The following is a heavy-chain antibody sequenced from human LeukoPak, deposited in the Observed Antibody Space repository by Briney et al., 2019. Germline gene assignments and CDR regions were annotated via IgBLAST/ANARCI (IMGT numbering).Heavy chain of an antibody. CDR2: INHSGST. D-gene: IGHD4-17*01. CDR3: ASSYGDYYFDY. CDR1: GGSFSGYY. Sequence: PSETLSLTCAVYGGSFSGYYWSWIRQPPGKGLEWIGEINHSGSTYYNPSLKSRVTISVDRSKNQFSLKLSSVTAADTAVYYCASSYGDYYFDYWGQGTLVTVSS. V-gene: IGHV4-34*01. J-gene: IGHJ4*02.